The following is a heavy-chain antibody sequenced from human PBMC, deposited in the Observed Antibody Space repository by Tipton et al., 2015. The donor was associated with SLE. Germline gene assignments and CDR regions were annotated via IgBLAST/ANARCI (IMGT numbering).Heavy chain of an antibody. CDR1: GYSISSGFY. J-gene: IGHJ3*02. CDR2: IYHSGST. D-gene: IGHD2-15*01. Sequence: LRLSCTVSGYSISSGFYWGWIRQPPGKGLEWIGNIYHSGSTFYNPSLKSRVTVSVDTSKNQFSLKLSSVTAADTAVYYCARRAIGYCSGGSCFDVFDIWGQGTMVTVSS. V-gene: IGHV4-38-2*02. CDR3: ARRAIGYCSGGSCFDVFDI.